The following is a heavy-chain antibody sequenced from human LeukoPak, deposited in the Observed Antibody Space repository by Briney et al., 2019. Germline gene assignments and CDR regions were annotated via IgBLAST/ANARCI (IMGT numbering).Heavy chain of an antibody. D-gene: IGHD2-2*01. CDR1: GGSISSYY. J-gene: IGHJ5*02. Sequence: SETLSLTCTVSGGSISSYYWSWIRQPAGKGLEWIGRIYTSGSTNYNPSLKSRVTMSVDTSKNQFSLKLSSVTAADTAVYYCAREGYCSSTSCYDSEHHWGQGTLVTVSS. CDR3: AREGYCSSTSCYDSEHH. CDR2: IYTSGST. V-gene: IGHV4-4*07.